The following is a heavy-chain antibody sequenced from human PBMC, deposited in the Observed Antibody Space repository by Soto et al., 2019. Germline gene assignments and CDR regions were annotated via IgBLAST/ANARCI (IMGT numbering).Heavy chain of an antibody. D-gene: IGHD5-18*01. Sequence: EVQLLESGGGLVQPGGSLRLSCAASGFTFSSYAMSWVRQAPGKGLEWVSAISGSGGSTYYADSVKGRFTISRDNSKNTLYLQMNSLRAEDTAVYYCAKERDTAMVLSFYYYYGMDVWGQPTTVTVSS. J-gene: IGHJ6*02. CDR3: AKERDTAMVLSFYYYYGMDV. V-gene: IGHV3-23*01. CDR2: ISGSGGST. CDR1: GFTFSSYA.